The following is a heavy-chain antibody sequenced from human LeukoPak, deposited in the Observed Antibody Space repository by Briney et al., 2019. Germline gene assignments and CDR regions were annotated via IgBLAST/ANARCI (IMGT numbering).Heavy chain of an antibody. Sequence: SETLSLTCTVSGGSISSYYWSWIRQPPGKGLEWIGYIYYSGSTNYNPSLKSRVTISVDTSKNQFSLKLSSVTAADTAVYYCAREKAGNFDYWGQGTLVTVSS. V-gene: IGHV4-59*01. CDR1: GGSISSYY. CDR3: AREKAGNFDY. CDR2: IYYSGST. J-gene: IGHJ4*02. D-gene: IGHD6-13*01.